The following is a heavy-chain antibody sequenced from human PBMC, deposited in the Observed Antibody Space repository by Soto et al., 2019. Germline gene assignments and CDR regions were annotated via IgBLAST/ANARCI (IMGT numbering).Heavy chain of an antibody. CDR1: GGSISSGGYY. CDR3: AREAAYSSSSFDY. J-gene: IGHJ4*02. V-gene: IGHV4-31*03. CDR2: IYYRGST. Sequence: QVQLQESGPGLVKPSQTLSLTCTVSGGSISSGGYYWSWIRQHPGKGLEWIGYIYYRGSTYYNPCLKSRVTKSVDTSKNQFSLKLSSVTAADPAVYYCAREAAYSSSSFDYWGQGTLVTVSS. D-gene: IGHD6-6*01.